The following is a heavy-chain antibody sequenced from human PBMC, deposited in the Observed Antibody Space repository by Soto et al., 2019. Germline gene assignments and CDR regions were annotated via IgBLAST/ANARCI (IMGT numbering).Heavy chain of an antibody. Sequence: VQLLESGGALVQPGGSLRLSCAASGFTFSDYAMTWVRQAPGKGLEWVSHTSGNGGSPYYADSVKGRFTISRDNSRETMHLQMNSLRAEDTAISYSTRTLFIAARGVEPFDYWGQGALVTVSS. D-gene: IGHD6-6*01. V-gene: IGHV3-23*01. CDR3: TRTLFIAARGVEPFDY. J-gene: IGHJ4*02. CDR1: GFTFSDYA. CDR2: TSGNGGSP.